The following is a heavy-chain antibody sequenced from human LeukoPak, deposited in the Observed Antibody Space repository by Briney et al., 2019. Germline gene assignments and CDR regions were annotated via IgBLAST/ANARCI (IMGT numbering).Heavy chain of an antibody. CDR1: GNSISSGDNY. J-gene: IGHJ4*02. CDR2: IYTSGST. D-gene: IGHD3-22*01. CDR3: ARASYSYDINGWVPFDY. Sequence: SETLSLTCTVSGNSISSGDNYWSWIRQPAGKGLEWVGRIYTSGSTNYNPSLKSRVTISGDTSKNQFSLRLSSVTAADTAVYYCARASYSYDINGWVPFDYWGQGTLVTVSS. V-gene: IGHV4-61*02.